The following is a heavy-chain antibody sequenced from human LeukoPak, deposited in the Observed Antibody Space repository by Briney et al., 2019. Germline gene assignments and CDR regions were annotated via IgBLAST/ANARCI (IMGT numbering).Heavy chain of an antibody. J-gene: IGHJ4*02. CDR1: GFTFSSNT. V-gene: IGHV3-30*04. CDR2: ISYDGTYK. Sequence: PEGSLRLSCAASGFTFSSNTMHWVRQAPGKGLEWVAVISYDGTYKFYADSVKGRFTISRDNSENTLSLQMNTLRTEDTAVYYCARDVSYHFHYWGQGTLVTVSS. D-gene: IGHD5/OR15-5a*01. CDR3: ARDVSYHFHY.